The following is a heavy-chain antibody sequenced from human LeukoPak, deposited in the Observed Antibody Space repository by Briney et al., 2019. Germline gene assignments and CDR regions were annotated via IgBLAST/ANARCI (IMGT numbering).Heavy chain of an antibody. CDR1: GFTFSSYA. J-gene: IGHJ5*02. V-gene: IGHV3-23*01. CDR3: AKGAYSSGPNWFDP. Sequence: GGSLRLSCAASGFTFSSYAMSWVPLAPGKGREWVSAISGSGGSTYYADSVKGRFTIPRDNSKNTLYLQMNSLRAEDTAVYYCAKGAYSSGPNWFDPWGQGTLVTVSS. D-gene: IGHD6-19*01. CDR2: ISGSGGST.